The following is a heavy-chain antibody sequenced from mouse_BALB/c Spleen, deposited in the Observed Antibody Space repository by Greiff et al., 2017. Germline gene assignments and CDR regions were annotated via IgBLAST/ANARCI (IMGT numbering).Heavy chain of an antibody. Sequence: EVQLQQSGAELVRPGALVKLSCKASGFNIKDYYMHWVKQRPEQGLEWIGWIDPENGNTIYDPKFQGKASITADTSSNTAYLQLSSLTSEDTAVYYCASPSPGYPWFAYWGQGTLVTVSA. CDR2: IDPENGNT. CDR1: GFNIKDYY. V-gene: IGHV14-1*02. D-gene: IGHD1-2*01. J-gene: IGHJ3*01. CDR3: ASPSPGYPWFAY.